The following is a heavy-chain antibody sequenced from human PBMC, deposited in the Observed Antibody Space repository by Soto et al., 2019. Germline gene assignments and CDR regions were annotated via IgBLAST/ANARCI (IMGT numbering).Heavy chain of an antibody. CDR2: ISATGGST. V-gene: IGHV3-23*01. D-gene: IGHD3-3*01. Sequence: WGSLRLSCAASGFTFISYTIICFRHSPFKGLEWVSGISATGGSTYYADSVKGRFTFSRDNSKNTLYLQMNSLRAEDTAVYYCASKRARDFWSGYYLDYGMDVWGQGTTVTVSS. CDR1: GFTFISYT. CDR3: ASKRARDFWSGYYLDYGMDV. J-gene: IGHJ6*02.